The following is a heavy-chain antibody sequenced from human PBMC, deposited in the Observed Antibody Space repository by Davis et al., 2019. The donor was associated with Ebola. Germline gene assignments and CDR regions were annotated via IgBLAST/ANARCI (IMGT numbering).Heavy chain of an antibody. CDR2: IYYSGST. Sequence: MPSETLSLTCAVYGGSFSGYYWSWIRQPPGKGLEWIGYIYYSGSTNYNPSLKSRVTISVDTSKNQFSLKLSSVTAADTAVYYCARGQRFTGNWFDPWGQGTLVTVSS. CDR1: GGSFSGYY. V-gene: IGHV4-59*12. J-gene: IGHJ5*02. CDR3: ARGQRFTGNWFDP. D-gene: IGHD3-3*01.